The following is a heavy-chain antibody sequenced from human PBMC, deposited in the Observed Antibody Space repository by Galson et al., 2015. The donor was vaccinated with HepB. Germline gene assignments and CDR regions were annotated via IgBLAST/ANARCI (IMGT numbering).Heavy chain of an antibody. CDR3: AREDTAMVNDY. Sequence: SLRLSCAASGFTFSSYAMSWVRQAPSKGLEWVAVISYDGSNKYYADSVKGRFTISRDNSKNTLYLQMNSLRAEDTAVYYCAREDTAMVNDYWVQGTLVTVSS. V-gene: IGHV3-30-3*01. CDR1: GFTFSSYA. D-gene: IGHD5-18*01. CDR2: ISYDGSNK. J-gene: IGHJ4*02.